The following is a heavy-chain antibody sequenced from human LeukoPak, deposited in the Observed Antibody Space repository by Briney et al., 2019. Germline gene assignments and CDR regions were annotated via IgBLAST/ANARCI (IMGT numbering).Heavy chain of an antibody. CDR3: ARVYTDSGGPIDY. V-gene: IGHV4-61*05. D-gene: IGHD6-19*01. CDR1: GASISGSGYY. Sequence: KPSETLSLTCAVSGASISGSGYYWGWIRQSPGKGLEWIGNIYYSGSTNYNPSLKSRVTISVDTSKNQFSLKLSSVTAADTAVYYCARVYTDSGGPIDYWGQGTLVTVSS. J-gene: IGHJ4*02. CDR2: IYYSGST.